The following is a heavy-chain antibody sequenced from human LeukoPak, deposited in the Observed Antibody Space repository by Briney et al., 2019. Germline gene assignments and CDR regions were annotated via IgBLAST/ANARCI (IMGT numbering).Heavy chain of an antibody. CDR2: IYHSGST. D-gene: IGHD5-24*01. CDR1: GYSISSGYY. V-gene: IGHV4-38-2*01. Sequence: PSETLSLTCAVSGYSISSGYYWGWIRQPPGKGLEWIGSIYHSGSTYYNPSLKIQVTISVDTSKNQFSMKLSSVTAADTAVYYCARLRGWFDPWGQGTLVTVSS. CDR3: ARLRGWFDP. J-gene: IGHJ5*02.